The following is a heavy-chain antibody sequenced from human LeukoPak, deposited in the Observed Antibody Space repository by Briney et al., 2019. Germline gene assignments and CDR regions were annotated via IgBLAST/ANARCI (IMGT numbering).Heavy chain of an antibody. CDR1: GFTFNNYG. Sequence: GGSLRLSSAASGFTFNNYGMHWVRQAPGKGLEWLAFIRYDGSNTYYADSVKGRFTVSRDDSKNTLYLQMNSLRGDDTAVYYCAKDGTSYYYIYYWGQGTLVTVSS. D-gene: IGHD2/OR15-2a*01. V-gene: IGHV3-30*02. J-gene: IGHJ4*02. CDR3: AKDGTSYYYIYY. CDR2: IRYDGSNT.